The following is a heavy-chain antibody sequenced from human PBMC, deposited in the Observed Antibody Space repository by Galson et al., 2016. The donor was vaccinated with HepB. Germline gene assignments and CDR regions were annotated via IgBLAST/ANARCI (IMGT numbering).Heavy chain of an antibody. D-gene: IGHD3-22*01. V-gene: IGHV1-3*04. Sequence: SVKVSCKASGYTFNNYAIHWVRQAPGQRFEWMGWINIGSGQTKYSQSFQGRVTITRDTSASTAYMNLSGLKSKDTAVYFCATSGQDASGYYYGYWGQGTLVIVSS. CDR2: INIGSGQT. J-gene: IGHJ4*02. CDR3: ATSGQDASGYYYGY. CDR1: GYTFNNYA.